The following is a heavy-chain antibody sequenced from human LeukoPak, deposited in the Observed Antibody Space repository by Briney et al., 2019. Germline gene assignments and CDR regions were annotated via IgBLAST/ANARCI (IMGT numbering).Heavy chain of an antibody. Sequence: GGSLRLSCAASGFTFSSYAMSWVRQAPGKGLEWVSAISGSDGTTYYADSVKGRFTISRDNSKNTLSLQMNSLRAEDTAVYYCARGSYSKPLDYWGQGTLVTVSS. CDR2: ISGSDGTT. J-gene: IGHJ4*02. CDR1: GFTFSSYA. V-gene: IGHV3-23*01. D-gene: IGHD4-11*01. CDR3: ARGSYSKPLDY.